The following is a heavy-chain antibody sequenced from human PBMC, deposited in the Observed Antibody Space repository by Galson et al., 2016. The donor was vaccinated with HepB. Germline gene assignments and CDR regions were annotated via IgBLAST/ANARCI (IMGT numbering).Heavy chain of an antibody. V-gene: IGHV4-61*08. Sequence: SETLSLTCTVSGGPVSSGGYYWSWIRQPPGKGLEWIGYNGGTNENPSLKSRVTISVDRSKNQFSLRLRSVTAADTAIYYCAREGSRGAFDYWGQGTLVTVSS. CDR3: AREGSRGAFDY. CDR1: GGPVSSGGYY. D-gene: IGHD2-2*01. CDR2: NGGT. J-gene: IGHJ4*02.